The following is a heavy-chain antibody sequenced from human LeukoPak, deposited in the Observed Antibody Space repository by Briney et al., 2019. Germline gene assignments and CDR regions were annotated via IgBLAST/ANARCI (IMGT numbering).Heavy chain of an antibody. CDR2: IYYSGST. Sequence: SETLSLTCTVSGGSISSYYWSWIRQPPGKGLEWIGYIYYSGSTNYNPSLKSRVTISVDTSKNQFSLKLSSVTAADTAVYYCARLRLRGVMDVWGQGTTVTVSS. D-gene: IGHD1-26*01. CDR1: GGSISSYY. V-gene: IGHV4-59*08. J-gene: IGHJ6*02. CDR3: ARLRLRGVMDV.